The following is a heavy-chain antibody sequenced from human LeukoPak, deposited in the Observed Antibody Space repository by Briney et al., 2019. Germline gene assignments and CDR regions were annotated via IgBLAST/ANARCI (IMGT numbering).Heavy chain of an antibody. CDR3: ARVTVGALDY. CDR2: ILYSVST. CDR1: GGSTSSFY. V-gene: IGHV4-59*12. D-gene: IGHD1-26*01. Sequence: SETLSLTCTVYGGSTSSFYSSWIRPPPREVLEWVGSILYSVSTTYHTSLKSRVTISVDTSNNQFTLILSSVSAADTAVYHWARVTVGALDYWGQGTLVAVSS. J-gene: IGHJ4*02.